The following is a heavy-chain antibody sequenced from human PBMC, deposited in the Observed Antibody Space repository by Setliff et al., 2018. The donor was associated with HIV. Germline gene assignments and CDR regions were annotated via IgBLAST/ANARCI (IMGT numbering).Heavy chain of an antibody. CDR2: IDGGGRDT. D-gene: IGHD2-8*01. CDR3: ASRLSRTSPFDY. V-gene: IGHV3-64*01. CDR1: GFTFSRYG. Sequence: PGGSLRLSCVTSGFTFSRYGMHWIRQAPGKGLEYVSAIDGGGRDTLYTNSVEGRLTISRDNSKNTLYLQMDNLREEDMAVYYCASRLSRTSPFDYWGQGTLVTVSS. J-gene: IGHJ4*02.